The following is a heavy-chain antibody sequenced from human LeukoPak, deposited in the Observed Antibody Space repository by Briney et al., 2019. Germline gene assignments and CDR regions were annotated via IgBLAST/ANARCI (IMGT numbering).Heavy chain of an antibody. V-gene: IGHV1-69*13. CDR3: GRGAPSTAAPGDIRF. Sequence: ASVKVSCKASGVTFNSYAISWVRQAPGQGLEWMGGLIPIFGKTNYAQKFQGRVTFTADESTSTTYMELSSLRSEDTAVYYCGRGAPSTAAPGDIRFWGQGTLVIVSS. CDR1: GVTFNSYA. D-gene: IGHD6-6*01. J-gene: IGHJ4*02. CDR2: LIPIFGKT.